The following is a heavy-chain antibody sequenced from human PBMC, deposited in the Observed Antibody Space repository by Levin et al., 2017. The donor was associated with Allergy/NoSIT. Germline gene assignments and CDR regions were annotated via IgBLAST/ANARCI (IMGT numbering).Heavy chain of an antibody. J-gene: IGHJ4*02. V-gene: IGHV3-23*01. CDR3: ARSRGSTSCARGFDY. CDR2: IGGSGSNT. D-gene: IGHD2-2*01. CDR1: GFTFSNYA. Sequence: PGGSLRLSCAASGFTFSNYAMNWVRQAPGKGLEWVSTIGGSGSNTYYADSVKGRFTISRDTSKNTLYLQMNSLRAEDTAVYYCARSRGSTSCARGFDYWGQGTLVTVSS.